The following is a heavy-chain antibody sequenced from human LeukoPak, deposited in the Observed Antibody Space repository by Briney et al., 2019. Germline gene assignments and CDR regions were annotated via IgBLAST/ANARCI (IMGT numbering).Heavy chain of an antibody. CDR1: GFTFSSYG. V-gene: IGHV3-33*06. J-gene: IGHJ6*02. Sequence: GGSLRLSCAASGFTFSSYGMHWVRQAPGKGLEWVAVIWYDGSNKYYADSVKGRFTISRDNSKNTLYLQMNSLRAEDTAVYYCAKDFLSYYYYYGMDVWGQGTTVTVSS. CDR3: AKDFLSYYYYYGMDV. CDR2: IWYDGSNK.